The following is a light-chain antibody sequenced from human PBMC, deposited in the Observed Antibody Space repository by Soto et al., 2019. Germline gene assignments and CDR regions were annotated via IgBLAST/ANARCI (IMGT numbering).Light chain of an antibody. CDR3: NSYTSSSTYV. CDR2: EVS. CDR1: SSDVGSYNR. J-gene: IGLJ1*01. V-gene: IGLV2-18*02. Sequence: QSALTQPPSVSGSPGQSVTISCTGTSSDVGSYNRVSWYQQPPGTAPKLMIYEVSNRPSGVPDRFSGSKSGNTASLTISGLQAEDEADYYCNSYTSSSTYVFGTGTK.